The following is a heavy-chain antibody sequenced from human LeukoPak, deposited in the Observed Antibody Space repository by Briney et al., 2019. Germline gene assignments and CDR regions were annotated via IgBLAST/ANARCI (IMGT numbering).Heavy chain of an antibody. D-gene: IGHD6-19*01. CDR1: GFTLSSYA. V-gene: IGHV3-23*01. CDR2: ISGSGGST. Sequence: GGSLRLSCAASGFTLSSYAMSWVRQAPGKGLEWVSAISGSGGSTYYADSVKGRFTISRDNSKNTLYLQMNSLRAEDTAVYHCAKAKQWLYFDYWGQGTLVTVSS. CDR3: AKAKQWLYFDY. J-gene: IGHJ4*02.